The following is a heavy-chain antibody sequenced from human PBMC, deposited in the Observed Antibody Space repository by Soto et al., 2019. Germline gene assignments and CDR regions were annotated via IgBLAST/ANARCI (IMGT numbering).Heavy chain of an antibody. J-gene: IGHJ5*02. D-gene: IGHD2-15*01. CDR2: INHSVSK. CDR1: GESFSGYY. Sequence: SETPSLTCAVYGESFSGYYWSWIRQPPGKGLEWIGEINHSVSKNYNPSLKSRVNISVDTSKNQFSLKLSSVTAADTAVYYCARTYCSGGRCYGWFEQSGKGTLVNVSS. V-gene: IGHV4-34*01. CDR3: ARTYCSGGRCYGWFEQ.